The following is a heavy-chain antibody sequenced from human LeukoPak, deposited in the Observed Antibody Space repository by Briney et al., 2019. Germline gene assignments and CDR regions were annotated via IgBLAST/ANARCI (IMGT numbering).Heavy chain of an antibody. CDR2: INPNSGGT. CDR3: ARAKGRGAAAGTPLPTY. CDR1: GYTFTDYY. Sequence: RASVKVSCKASGYTFTDYYVHWVRQAPGQGLEWVGRINPNSGGTNYAQKFQGRVTMTRDTSISTAYMELSRPRSDDTAVYYCARAKGRGAAAGTPLPTYWGQGTLVTVSS. D-gene: IGHD6-13*01. J-gene: IGHJ4*02. V-gene: IGHV1-2*06.